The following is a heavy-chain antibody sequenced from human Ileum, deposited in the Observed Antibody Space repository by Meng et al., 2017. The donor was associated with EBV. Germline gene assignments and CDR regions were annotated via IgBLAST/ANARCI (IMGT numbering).Heavy chain of an antibody. J-gene: IGHJ4*02. CDR1: GVSISRRSYI. V-gene: IGHV4-39*07. CDR2: IYYSGST. CDR3: ARDRSGSYYSPTFDY. D-gene: IGHD3-10*01. Sequence: QESGQGLVKPSQPLSPPCLVSGVSISRRSYIWGWIRQPPGKGLEWIGSIYYSGSTYYNPSLKSRVTISVDTSKNQFSLKLSSVTAADTAVYYCARDRSGSYYSPTFDYWGQGTLVTVSS.